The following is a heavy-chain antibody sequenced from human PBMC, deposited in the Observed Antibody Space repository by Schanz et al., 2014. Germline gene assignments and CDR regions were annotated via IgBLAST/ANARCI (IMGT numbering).Heavy chain of an antibody. CDR3: ARNRGSGGQNWYFDL. D-gene: IGHD1-26*01. Sequence: PGGSLRLSCAASGFSFSDYYMSWIRQAPGQGLEWISFINTGSNYINYADSVKGRFTISRDNTKNSLFLQLNSLRADDTAVYYCARNRGSGGQNWYFDLWGRGTLVTVSS. V-gene: IGHV3-11*03. CDR1: GFSFSDYY. CDR2: INTGSNYI. J-gene: IGHJ2*01.